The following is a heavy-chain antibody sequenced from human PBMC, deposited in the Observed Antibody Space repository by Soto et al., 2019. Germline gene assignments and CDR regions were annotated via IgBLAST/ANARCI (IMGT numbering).Heavy chain of an antibody. J-gene: IGHJ4*02. Sequence: QVQLEQSGPGLVKPSQTLSLTCNISVGSISSVNHYWSWIRQSPREGLEWIVYIFDSGTTHYNPSFKGRVTILGDTSPSQCSLTIHSVTVADSAVYYCAREVSGTGAFDYWGRGTLVTVSS. CDR2: IFDSGTT. D-gene: IGHD2-8*02. V-gene: IGHV4-31*02. CDR3: AREVSGTGAFDY. CDR1: VGSISSVNHY.